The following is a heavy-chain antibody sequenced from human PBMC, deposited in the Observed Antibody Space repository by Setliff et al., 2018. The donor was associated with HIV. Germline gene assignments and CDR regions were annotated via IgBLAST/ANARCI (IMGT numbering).Heavy chain of an antibody. D-gene: IGHD2-15*01. CDR2: INHSGST. CDR3: ARGPGGWQRDYYYYMDV. J-gene: IGHJ6*03. V-gene: IGHV4-34*01. CDR1: GGSFSGNY. Sequence: TLSLTCAVYGGSFSGNYWSWIRQPPGKGLEWIGEINHSGSTNYNPSLKSRVIISVDLSKNQFSLKLSSVTAADTAVYYCARGPGGWQRDYYYYMDVWGKGTTVTVSS.